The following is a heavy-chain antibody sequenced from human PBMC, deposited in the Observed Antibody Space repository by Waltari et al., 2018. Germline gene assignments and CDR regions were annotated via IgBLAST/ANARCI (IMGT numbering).Heavy chain of an antibody. CDR3: ARGGYDSSWYWRD. D-gene: IGHD6-13*01. V-gene: IGHV3-11*04. J-gene: IGHJ4*02. Sequence: QVQVVESGGGLVKPGGSLRLSCVASGFSFSAYQMSWIRQAPGKGLEWLSYITGDGDTMDYSDSVRGRFTISRDNTRNSLYLQMESLRGEDTAVYYCARGGYDSSWYWRDWGQGTLVTVSS. CDR1: GFSFSAYQ. CDR2: ITGDGDTM.